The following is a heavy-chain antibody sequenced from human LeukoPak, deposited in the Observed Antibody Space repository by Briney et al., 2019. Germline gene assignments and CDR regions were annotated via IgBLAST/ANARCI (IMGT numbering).Heavy chain of an antibody. V-gene: IGHV3-7*05. CDR1: RFTFSDYY. Sequence: PGGSLRLSCAASRFTFSDYYMNWIRQAPGKGLEWVAKIIQDGSEKYYVDSVKGRFTISRDNAKNSLYLQMNSLRAEDTAVYYCARDSPGIMIFGVVTPNGGQGTLVTVSS. CDR3: ARDSPGIMIFGVVTPN. D-gene: IGHD3-3*01. CDR2: IIQDGSEK. J-gene: IGHJ4*02.